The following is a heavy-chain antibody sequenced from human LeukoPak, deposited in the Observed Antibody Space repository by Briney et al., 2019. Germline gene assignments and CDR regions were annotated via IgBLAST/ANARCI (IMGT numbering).Heavy chain of an antibody. J-gene: IGHJ4*02. CDR1: GFTFSNYA. Sequence: GRSRRLSCAVNGFTFSNYAIHCGRQAHGKWLGWVAFISDAGGRQQYAGSVKGRFTICRDTSTNTLKMQVNSLRAEDTAVSYCVKDRTWTYTLDYWDQGTLVTVSS. D-gene: IGHD3-16*01. CDR3: VKDRTWTYTLDY. V-gene: IGHV3-30-3*02. CDR2: ISDAGGRQ.